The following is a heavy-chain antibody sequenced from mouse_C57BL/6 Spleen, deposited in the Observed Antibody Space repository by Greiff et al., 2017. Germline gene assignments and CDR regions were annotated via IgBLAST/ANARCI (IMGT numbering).Heavy chain of an antibody. V-gene: IGHV3-6*01. Sequence: VQLKQSGPGLVKPSQSLSLTCSVTGYSITSGYYWNWIRQFPGNKLEWMGYISYDGSNNYNPSLKNRISITRDTSKNQFFLKLNSVTTEDTATYYCARRDYYGSSDFDYWGQGTTLTVSS. J-gene: IGHJ2*01. CDR3: ARRDYYGSSDFDY. CDR1: GYSITSGYY. CDR2: ISYDGSN. D-gene: IGHD1-1*01.